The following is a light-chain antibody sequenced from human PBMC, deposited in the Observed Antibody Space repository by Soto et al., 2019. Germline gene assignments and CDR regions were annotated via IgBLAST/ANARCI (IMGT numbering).Light chain of an antibody. CDR3: QQYGSSPRT. CDR1: QSVSSSY. J-gene: IGKJ1*01. V-gene: IGKV3-20*01. CDR2: GVS. Sequence: EIVMTQSPATLSVSPGERATLSCRASQSVSSSYLAWYQQKPGQAPRLLIYGVSSRATGIPDRFSGSGSGTDFTLTISRLEPEDFAVYYCQQYGSSPRTFGQGTKVDNK.